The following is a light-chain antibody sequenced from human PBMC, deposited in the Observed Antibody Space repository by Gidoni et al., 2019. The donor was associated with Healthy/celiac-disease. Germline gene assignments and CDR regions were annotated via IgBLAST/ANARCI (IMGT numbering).Light chain of an antibody. J-gene: IGLJ2*01. CDR3: QSYDSSLSPQ. CDR2: GNS. Sequence: QSVLTQPPSVSGAPGQWVTISCTGSSSNIGAGYDVHWYQQLPGTAPKLLIYGNSNRPSGVPDRYSGSKSGTSASLAITGLQAEDEADYYCQSYDSSLSPQFGGGTKLTVL. CDR1: SSNIGAGYD. V-gene: IGLV1-40*01.